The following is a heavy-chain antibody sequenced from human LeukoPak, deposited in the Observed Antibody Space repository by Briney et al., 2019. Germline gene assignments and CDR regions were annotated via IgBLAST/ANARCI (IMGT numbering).Heavy chain of an antibody. D-gene: IGHD3-10*01. CDR2: ISGSSSYI. CDR3: ARDYYGSGSFYLY. J-gene: IGHJ4*02. Sequence: GGSLRLSCAASGFTFSYYSMNWVRQAPGKGLEWVSSISGSSSYIYYADSVKGRFTISRDNAKNSVFLQMNSLRAEDTAVYYCARDYYGSGSFYLYWGQGTLVTVSS. CDR1: GFTFSYYS. V-gene: IGHV3-21*06.